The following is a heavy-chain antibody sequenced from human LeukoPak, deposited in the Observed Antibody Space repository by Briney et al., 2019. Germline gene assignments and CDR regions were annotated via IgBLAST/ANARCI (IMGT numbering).Heavy chain of an antibody. Sequence: GGSLRLSCAASEFIFSSYVMSWVRQAPGKGLEWVSSISGSGDITYYADSVKGRFTISRDNAKNSLYLQMNSLRAEDTAVYYCARAVHCSTTSCPLGYFDYWGQGTLVTVSS. CDR3: ARAVHCSTTSCPLGYFDY. J-gene: IGHJ4*02. CDR2: ISGSGDIT. D-gene: IGHD2-2*01. CDR1: EFIFSSYV. V-gene: IGHV3-23*01.